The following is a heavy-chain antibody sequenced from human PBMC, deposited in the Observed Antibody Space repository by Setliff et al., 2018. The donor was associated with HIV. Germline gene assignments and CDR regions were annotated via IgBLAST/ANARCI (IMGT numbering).Heavy chain of an antibody. V-gene: IGHV1-24*01. CDR2: FDPEDGET. J-gene: IGHJ1*01. CDR1: GYTFTSYY. CDR3: ATDPGYSSTWYSESFQH. Sequence: ASVKVSCKASGYTFTSYYMHWVRQAPGQGLEWMANFDPEDGETFYAQKFQGRLTMTEDTSTDTAYMELSSLRSDDTAMYYCATDPGYSSTWYSESFQHWGQGTVVTVSS. D-gene: IGHD6-13*01.